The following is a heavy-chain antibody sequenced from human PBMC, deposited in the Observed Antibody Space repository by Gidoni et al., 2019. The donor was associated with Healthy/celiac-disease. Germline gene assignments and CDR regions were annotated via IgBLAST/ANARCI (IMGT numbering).Heavy chain of an antibody. Sequence: QVQLVQSGAEVKKPGASVKVSCKASGYTFTSYYMHWVRQSPGQGLEWMGIINPSGGSTSYAQKFQGRVTMTRETSTSTVYMELSSLRSEDTAVYYCARDGSSSPSLDYWGQGTLVTVSS. D-gene: IGHD6-13*01. CDR3: ARDGSSSPSLDY. J-gene: IGHJ4*02. CDR2: INPSGGST. V-gene: IGHV1-46*01. CDR1: GYTFTSYY.